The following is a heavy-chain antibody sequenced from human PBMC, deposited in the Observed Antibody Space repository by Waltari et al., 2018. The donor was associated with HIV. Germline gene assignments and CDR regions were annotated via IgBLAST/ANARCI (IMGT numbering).Heavy chain of an antibody. CDR2: SVPFLGIE. Sequence: QVQLVQSGAEVKKPGSSVKVSCKASGGTFSSYTISWARQAPGQGREWMGRSVPFLGIENCEHKVQGRDTITADKSTSTAYMERSSLRSEDTGVYYCARDITIVGVVITFDYGMDVWGQGTTVTVSS. CDR1: GGTFSSYT. D-gene: IGHD3-3*01. V-gene: IGHV1-69*08. J-gene: IGHJ6*02. CDR3: ARDITIVGVVITFDYGMDV.